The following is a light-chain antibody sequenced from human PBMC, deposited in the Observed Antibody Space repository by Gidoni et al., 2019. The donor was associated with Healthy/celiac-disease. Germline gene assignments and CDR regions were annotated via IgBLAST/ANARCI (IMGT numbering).Light chain of an antibody. CDR3: QQYNNWPPWT. J-gene: IGKJ1*01. V-gene: IGKV3-15*01. CDR1: QSVSSN. Sequence: IVMTQSPATLSVSPGERATLACRASQSVSSNLAWYQQKPGQAPRLLIYGASTRATGIPARLSGSGSGTEYTLTISSLQSEDFAVYYYQQYNNWPPWTFGQGTKVEIK. CDR2: GAS.